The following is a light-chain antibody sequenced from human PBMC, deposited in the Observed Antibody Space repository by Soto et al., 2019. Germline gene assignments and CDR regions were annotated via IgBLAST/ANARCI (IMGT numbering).Light chain of an antibody. CDR2: DAS. CDR1: QSVSSY. Sequence: EMVLTQSPATLSLSPGESATLSCRASQSVSSYLAWYQQKPGQAPRLLIYDASNRATGIPARFSSSGSGTDFTLTITSLAPDDCAVYYCQQSSDWVSFGGGTKGEIK. V-gene: IGKV3-11*01. J-gene: IGKJ4*01. CDR3: QQSSDWVS.